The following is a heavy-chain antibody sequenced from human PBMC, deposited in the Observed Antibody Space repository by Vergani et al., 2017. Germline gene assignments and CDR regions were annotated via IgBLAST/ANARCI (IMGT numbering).Heavy chain of an antibody. V-gene: IGHV4-38-2*02. CDR1: GYSISSGYY. Sequence: QVQLQESGPGLVKPSETLSLTCTVSGYSISSGYYWGWIRQPPGKGLEWIGSIYHSGSTYYNPSLKSRVTISVDTSKNQFSLKLSSVTAADTAVYYCARERWDDSSGSNWFDPWGQGTLVTVSS. CDR3: ARERWDDSSGSNWFDP. D-gene: IGHD3-22*01. CDR2: IYHSGST. J-gene: IGHJ5*02.